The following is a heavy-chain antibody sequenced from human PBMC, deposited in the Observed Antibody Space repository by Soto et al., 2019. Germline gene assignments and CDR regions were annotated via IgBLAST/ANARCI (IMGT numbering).Heavy chain of an antibody. Sequence: ASVKVSCKASGYTFTSYGISWVRQAPGQGLEWMGWISAYNGNTNYAQKLQGRVTMTTDTSTSTAYMELRSLRSDDTAVYYCARTTYYAFWSGYPSGGMDVWGQGTTLTVYS. V-gene: IGHV1-18*01. J-gene: IGHJ6*02. CDR2: ISAYNGNT. CDR1: GYTFTSYG. D-gene: IGHD3-3*01. CDR3: ARTTYYAFWSGYPSGGMDV.